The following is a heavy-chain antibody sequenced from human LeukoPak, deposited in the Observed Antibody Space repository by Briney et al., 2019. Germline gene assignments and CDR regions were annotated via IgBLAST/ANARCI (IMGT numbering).Heavy chain of an antibody. CDR1: GYTFTSYY. Sequence: APVKVSCKASGYTFTSYYTHWVRQAPGQGLEWMGIINPSGGSTSCAQKFQGGVTMTRDTSTSTVYMELSSLRSEDTAVYYCARAFVSTIFGVVNPLFDYWGQGTLVTVSS. D-gene: IGHD3-3*01. CDR3: ARAFVSTIFGVVNPLFDY. CDR2: INPSGGST. V-gene: IGHV1-46*01. J-gene: IGHJ4*02.